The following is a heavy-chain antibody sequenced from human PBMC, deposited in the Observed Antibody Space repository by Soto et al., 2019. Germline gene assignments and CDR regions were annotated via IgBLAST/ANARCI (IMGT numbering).Heavy chain of an antibody. J-gene: IGHJ6*04. D-gene: IGHD3-22*01. CDR1: GFTFSSYG. Sequence: PGGSLRLSCAAPGFTFSSYGMHWVRQAPGKGLEWVAVIWYDGSNKYYADSVKGRFTISRDNSKNTLYLQMNSLRAEDTAVYYCARSAYYYDSSGYYYYYYGMDVWGKGTKVTVS. CDR2: IWYDGSNK. V-gene: IGHV3-33*01. CDR3: ARSAYYYDSSGYYYYYYGMDV.